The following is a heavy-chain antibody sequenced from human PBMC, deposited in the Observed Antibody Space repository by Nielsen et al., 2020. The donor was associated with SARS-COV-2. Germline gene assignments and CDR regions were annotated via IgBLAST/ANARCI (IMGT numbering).Heavy chain of an antibody. J-gene: IGHJ4*02. Sequence: GESLKISCAASGFTFSSYSMNWVRQAPGKGLEWVSYISSGSSTIYYADSVKGRFTISRDNAKNSLYLQMNSLRAEDTALYYCAKDSSDYYGSGTTTGYWGQGTLVTVSS. D-gene: IGHD3-10*01. V-gene: IGHV3-48*04. CDR2: ISSGSSTI. CDR1: GFTFSSYS. CDR3: AKDSSDYYGSGTTTGY.